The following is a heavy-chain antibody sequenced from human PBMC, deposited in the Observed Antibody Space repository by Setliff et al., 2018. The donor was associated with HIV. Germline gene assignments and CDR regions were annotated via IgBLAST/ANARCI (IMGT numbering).Heavy chain of an antibody. CDR2: IYTSGST. V-gene: IGHV4-4*07. D-gene: IGHD1-1*01. CDR3: ARLEDQLGPGWFAP. CDR1: GGSISSHY. J-gene: IGHJ5*02. Sequence: SETLSLTCTVSGGSISSHYWSWIRQPPGKGLEWIGHIYTSGSTNYNPSLKSRVTMSVGTSKNQFSLKVNSVTAADTAVYYCARLEDQLGPGWFAPWGQGTLVTSPQ.